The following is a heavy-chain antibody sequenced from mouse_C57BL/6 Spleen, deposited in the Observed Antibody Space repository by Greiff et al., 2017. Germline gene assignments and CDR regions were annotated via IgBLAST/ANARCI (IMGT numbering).Heavy chain of an antibody. Sequence: EVQLQQSGPELVKPGASVKISCKASGYTFTDYYMNWVKQSHGKSLEWIGDINPNNGGTSYNQKFKGKATLTVDKSSSTAYMELRSLTSEDSAVYYCARRGGYYDYDGYAMDYWGQGTSVTVSS. D-gene: IGHD2-4*01. V-gene: IGHV1-26*01. CDR1: GYTFTDYY. J-gene: IGHJ4*01. CDR2: INPNNGGT. CDR3: ARRGGYYDYDGYAMDY.